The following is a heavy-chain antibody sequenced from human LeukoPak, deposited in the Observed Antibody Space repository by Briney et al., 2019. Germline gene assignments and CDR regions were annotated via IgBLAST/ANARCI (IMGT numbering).Heavy chain of an antibody. V-gene: IGHV4-61*02. J-gene: IGHJ4*02. CDR2: VYTSGST. CDR3: ARDRPTYYDSSGYYLESDY. Sequence: TLSLTCTVSGASISSGSYYWSWIRQPAGKGLEWIGRVYTSGSTNYNPSLKSRVTISVDTSKNQFSLNLRSVTAADTAVYYCARDRPTYYDSSGYYLESDYWGQGTLVTVSS. D-gene: IGHD3-22*01. CDR1: GASISSGSYY.